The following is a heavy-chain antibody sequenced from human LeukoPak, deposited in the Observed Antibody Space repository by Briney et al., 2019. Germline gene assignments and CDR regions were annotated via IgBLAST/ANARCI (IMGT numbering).Heavy chain of an antibody. CDR1: GFTFSSYA. CDR3: AKDPGSYYYYYYMDV. Sequence: PGGSLRLSCAASGFTFSSYAMSWVRQAPGKGLEWVSGISGSGGSTYYADSVKGRFTISRDNSENTLYLQMNSLRAEDTAVYYCAKDPGSYYYYYYMDVWGKGTTVTVSS. J-gene: IGHJ6*03. CDR2: ISGSGGST. V-gene: IGHV3-23*01.